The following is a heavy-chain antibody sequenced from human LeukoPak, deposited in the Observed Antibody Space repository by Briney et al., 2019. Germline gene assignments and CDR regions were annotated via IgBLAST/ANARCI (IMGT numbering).Heavy chain of an antibody. CDR2: IYTSGST. V-gene: IGHV4-61*02. CDR3: ARSEVVIAIGYNWFDP. Sequence: SETLSLTCTVSGGSISSGSYYWSWIRQPAGKGLEWIGRIYTSGSTNYNPSLKSRVTISVDTSKNQFSLKLSSVTAADTAVCYCARSEVVIAIGYNWFDPWGQGTLVTVSS. D-gene: IGHD2-21*01. J-gene: IGHJ5*02. CDR1: GGSISSGSYY.